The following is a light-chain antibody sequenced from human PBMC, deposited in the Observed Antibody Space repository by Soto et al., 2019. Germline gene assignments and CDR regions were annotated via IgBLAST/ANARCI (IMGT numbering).Light chain of an antibody. Sequence: QSALTQPRSVSGSPGQSVTISCTGSRSDVGGYKYVSWYQQFPDNAPKLIIYDVAKRPSGVPGRFSGSKSGNTAFLTIFGLQAEDEADYYCCSYGGGRTPLGFGGGTKVTVL. CDR1: RSDVGGYKY. V-gene: IGLV2-11*01. CDR3: CSYGGGRTPLG. CDR2: DVA. J-gene: IGLJ2*01.